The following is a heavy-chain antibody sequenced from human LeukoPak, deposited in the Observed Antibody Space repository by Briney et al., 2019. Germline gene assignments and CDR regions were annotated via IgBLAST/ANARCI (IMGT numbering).Heavy chain of an antibody. CDR3: ARDLGLGFWSGYAFDI. CDR1: GGSISSYY. V-gene: IGHV4-59*12. D-gene: IGHD3-3*01. CDR2: IYYSGST. J-gene: IGHJ3*02. Sequence: SETLSLTCTVSGGSISSYYRSWIRQPPGKGLEWIGYIYYSGSTNYNPSLKSRVTISVDRSKNQFSLKLSSVTAADTAVYYCARDLGLGFWSGYAFDIWGQGTMVTVSS.